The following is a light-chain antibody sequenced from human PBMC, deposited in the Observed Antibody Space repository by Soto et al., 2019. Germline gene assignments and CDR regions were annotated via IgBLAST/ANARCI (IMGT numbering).Light chain of an antibody. CDR1: SGSIASNY. J-gene: IGLJ3*02. CDR3: QSYDSNNQV. Sequence: NFMLTQPHSVSESPGKTVTISCTGSSGSIASNYVQWYQQRPGSAPTTVIYENYQRPSGVPGRFSASIDSSSNSASLTISGLKTEDEADYYCQSYDSNNQVFGGGTKVTVL. CDR2: ENY. V-gene: IGLV6-57*02.